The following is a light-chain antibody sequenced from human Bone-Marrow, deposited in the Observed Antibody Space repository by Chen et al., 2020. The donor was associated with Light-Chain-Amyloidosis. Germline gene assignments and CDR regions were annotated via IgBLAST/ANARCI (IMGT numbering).Light chain of an antibody. CDR3: SSYTITNTLV. J-gene: IGLJ1*01. CDR1: SSDDGGDNH. V-gene: IGLV2-14*01. CDR2: EVT. Sequence: QSALTHPAPVSGSPGQSPTISCTGTSSDDGGDNHVSWYQQHPDNAPKLMIYEVTNRPSWVPDRFSGSKSDNTASLTISGLQTEDEADYFCSSYTITNTLVFGSGTRVTVL.